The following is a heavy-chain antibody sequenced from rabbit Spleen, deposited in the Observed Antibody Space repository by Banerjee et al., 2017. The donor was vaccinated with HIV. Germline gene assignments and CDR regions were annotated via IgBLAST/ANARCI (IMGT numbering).Heavy chain of an antibody. V-gene: IGHV1S40*01. D-gene: IGHD4-1*01. CDR3: ARETNSGWGVVSFYFNL. CDR1: GFSVSSSYY. J-gene: IGHJ4*01. Sequence: QSLEESGGDLVKPGASLTLTCTASGFSVSSSYYMCWVRQAPGKGLECIACIYGGSSGSTWYASWAKGRFTISKTSSTTVTLQMTSLTAADTATYFCARETNSGWGVVSFYFNLWGQGTLVTVS. CDR2: IYGGSSGST.